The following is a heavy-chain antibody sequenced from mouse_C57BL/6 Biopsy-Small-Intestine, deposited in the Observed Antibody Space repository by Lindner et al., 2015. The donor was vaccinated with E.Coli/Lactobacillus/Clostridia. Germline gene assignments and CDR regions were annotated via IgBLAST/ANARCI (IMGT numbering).Heavy chain of an antibody. CDR2: IDPENGDT. V-gene: IGHV14-4*01. J-gene: IGHJ2*01. CDR3: AREFITTIGYYFDY. D-gene: IGHD1-1*01. CDR1: GFNIKDDY. Sequence: VQLQESGADLVRPGASVKLSCTASGFNIKDDYMHWVKQRPEQGLEWIGWIDPENGDTEYASKFQGKATITADTSSNTAYPQLSSLTSEDTAVYYCAREFITTIGYYFDYWGQGTTLTVSS.